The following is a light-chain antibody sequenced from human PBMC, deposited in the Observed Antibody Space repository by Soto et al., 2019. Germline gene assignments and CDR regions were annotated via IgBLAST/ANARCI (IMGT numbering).Light chain of an antibody. J-gene: IGLJ1*01. V-gene: IGLV1-40*01. CDR3: QSYDSSLSSYV. Sequence: QDVVTQPPSVSGAPGQRVTISCTGSSSNIGAGYAVHWYQQLPGTAPKLLIYGNSNRPSGVPDRFSGSKSGTSASLAITGLQAEDEADYYCQSYDSSLSSYVFGTGTKVTVL. CDR1: SSNIGAGYA. CDR2: GNS.